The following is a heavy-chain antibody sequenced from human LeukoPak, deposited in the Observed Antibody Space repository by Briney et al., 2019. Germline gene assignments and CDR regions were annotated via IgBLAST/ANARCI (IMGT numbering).Heavy chain of an antibody. V-gene: IGHV4-4*07. CDR1: GGSISSYY. CDR3: ARVRRGGSYQEPIDC. Sequence: SETLSLTCTVSGGSISSYYWSWIRQPAGKGLEWIGRIYTSGSTNYNPSLKSRVTMSVDTSKNQFSLKLSSVTAADTAVYYCARVRRGGSYQEPIDCWGQGTLVTASS. J-gene: IGHJ4*02. CDR2: IYTSGST. D-gene: IGHD1-26*01.